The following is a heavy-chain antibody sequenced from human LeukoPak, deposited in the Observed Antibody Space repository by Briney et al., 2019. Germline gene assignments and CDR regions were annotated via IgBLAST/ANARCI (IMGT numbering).Heavy chain of an antibody. V-gene: IGHV6-1*01. CDR2: TYYRSKWYN. CDR3: AKILSGYDILTGYHRGGDY. D-gene: IGHD3-9*01. Sequence: SQTLSLTCAISGDSVSSNSAAWNWIRQSPSRGLEWLGRTYYRSKWYNDYAVSVKSRITINPDTSKNQFSLQLNSVTPEDTAVYYCAKILSGYDILTGYHRGGDYWGQGTLVTVSS. J-gene: IGHJ4*02. CDR1: GDSVSSNSAA.